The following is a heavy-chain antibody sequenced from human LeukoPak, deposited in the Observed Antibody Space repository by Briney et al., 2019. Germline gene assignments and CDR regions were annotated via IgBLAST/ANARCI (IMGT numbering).Heavy chain of an antibody. CDR2: ISYDGSNK. J-gene: IGHJ4*02. D-gene: IGHD6-6*01. CDR1: GFTFNSYA. CDR3: AREPLV. Sequence: GGSLGLSCAASGFTFNSYAMHWVRQAPGKGLEWVAVISYDGSNKYFADSVRGRFTISRDNSKNTLYLQMNSLRVEDTAVYYCAREPLVWGQGTLVTVSS. V-gene: IGHV3-30-3*01.